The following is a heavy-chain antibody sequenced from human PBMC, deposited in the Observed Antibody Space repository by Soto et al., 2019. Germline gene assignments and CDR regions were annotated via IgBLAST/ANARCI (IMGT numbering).Heavy chain of an antibody. D-gene: IGHD2-8*01. CDR3: ARDCTNGVCYGGYYYYGMDV. Sequence: SETLSLTCTVSGGSISSGGYDWSWIRQHPGKGLEWIGYIYYSGSTYYNPSLKSRVTISVDTSKNQFSLKLSSVTAADTAVYYCARDCTNGVCYGGYYYYGMDVWGQGTTVTVS. CDR2: IYYSGST. J-gene: IGHJ6*02. CDR1: GGSISSGGYD. V-gene: IGHV4-31*02.